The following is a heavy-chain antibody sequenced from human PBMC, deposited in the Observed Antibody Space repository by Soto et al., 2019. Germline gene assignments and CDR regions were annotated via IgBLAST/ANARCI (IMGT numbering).Heavy chain of an antibody. J-gene: IGHJ6*02. CDR3: ARSLYYYGSGSLAYGMDV. V-gene: IGHV1-69*02. CDR2: IIPILGIA. CDR1: GGTFSSYT. Sequence: QVQLVQSGAEVKKPGSSVKVSCKASGGTFSSYTISWVRQAPGQGLEWMGRIIPILGIANYAQKFQGRVTITADXXTXTXXMELSSLRSEDTAVYYCARSLYYYGSGSLAYGMDVWGQGTTVTVSS. D-gene: IGHD3-10*01.